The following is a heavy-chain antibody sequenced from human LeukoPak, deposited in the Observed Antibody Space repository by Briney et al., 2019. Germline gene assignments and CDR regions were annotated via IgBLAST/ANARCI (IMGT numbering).Heavy chain of an antibody. CDR3: ARDDSSGPADY. D-gene: IGHD3-22*01. CDR1: GGTFSSYA. Sequence: ASVKVSCKASGGTFSSYAISWVRQAPGQGLEWMGRIIPILGIANYAQKFQGRVTITADKSTSTAYMELSSLRSEDTAVYYCARDDSSGPADYWGQGTLATVSS. CDR2: IIPILGIA. V-gene: IGHV1-69*04. J-gene: IGHJ4*02.